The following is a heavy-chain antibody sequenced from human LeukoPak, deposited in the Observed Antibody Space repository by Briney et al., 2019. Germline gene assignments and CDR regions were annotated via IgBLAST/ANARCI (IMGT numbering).Heavy chain of an antibody. V-gene: IGHV3-23*01. D-gene: IGHD6-19*01. CDR3: AKQGYSSGWYGVDY. CDR1: GFSFSSYG. Sequence: GGSLRLSCAASGFSFSSYGMSWVRQAPGKGLEWVSAISGSGGSTYYADSVKGRFTISRDNSKNTLYLQMNSLRAEDTAVYYCAKQGYSSGWYGVDYWGQGTLVTVSS. CDR2: ISGSGGST. J-gene: IGHJ4*02.